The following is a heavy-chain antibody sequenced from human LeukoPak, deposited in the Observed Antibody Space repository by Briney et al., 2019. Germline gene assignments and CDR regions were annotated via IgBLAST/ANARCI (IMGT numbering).Heavy chain of an antibody. CDR2: IKSDGST. CDR1: GFTFSTYW. Sequence: PGGSLSLSCAASGFTFSTYWMHWVRQAPGKGLVWVSRIKSDGSTNYADSVKGRFTISRDNANNTLSLQMNSLRPEDTGVYYCARAPSEIGGYYPEYFRHWGQGTLVTVSS. D-gene: IGHD3-22*01. V-gene: IGHV3-74*01. CDR3: ARAPSEIGGYYPEYFRH. J-gene: IGHJ1*01.